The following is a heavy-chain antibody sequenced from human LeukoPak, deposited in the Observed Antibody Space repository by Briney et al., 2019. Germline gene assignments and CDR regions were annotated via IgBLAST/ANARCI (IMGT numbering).Heavy chain of an antibody. J-gene: IGHJ4*02. D-gene: IGHD3-10*01. Sequence: GGSLRLSCAASGFTFSSYWMSWVRQAPGKGLEWVAVISYDGSNKYYADSVKGRFTISRDNSKNTLYLQMNSLRAEDTAVYYCARVRFGELGVPDFDYWGQGTLVTVSS. CDR1: GFTFSSYW. V-gene: IGHV3-30-3*01. CDR2: ISYDGSNK. CDR3: ARVRFGELGVPDFDY.